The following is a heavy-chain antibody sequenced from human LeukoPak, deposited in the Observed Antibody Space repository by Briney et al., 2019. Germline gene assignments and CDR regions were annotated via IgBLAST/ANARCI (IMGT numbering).Heavy chain of an antibody. D-gene: IGHD3-10*01. J-gene: IGHJ4*02. V-gene: IGHV4-59*08. CDR3: ARLRGYFDY. CDR2: IYYSGST. Sequence: SVTLSLTCTVSGGSISSYYWSWIRQPPGKGLEWIGYIYYSGSTNYNPSLKSRVTISVDTSKNQFSLKLSSVTAADTAVYYCARLRGYFDYWGQGTLVTVSS. CDR1: GGSISSYY.